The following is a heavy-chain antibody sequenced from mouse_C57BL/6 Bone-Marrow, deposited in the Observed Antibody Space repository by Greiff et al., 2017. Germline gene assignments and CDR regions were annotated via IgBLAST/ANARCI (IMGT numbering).Heavy chain of an antibody. D-gene: IGHD1-1*02. CDR3: ARLIRGGYCFDY. V-gene: IGHV1-52*01. CDR1: GYTFTSYW. Sequence: QVQLQQPGAELVRPGSSVKLSCKASGYTFTSYWMHWVKQRPIQGLEWIGNIDPSDSETHYNQKFKDKATLTVDKSSSTAYMQRSSLTSEDSAVYYCARLIRGGYCFDYWGQGTTLTVSS. J-gene: IGHJ2*01. CDR2: IDPSDSET.